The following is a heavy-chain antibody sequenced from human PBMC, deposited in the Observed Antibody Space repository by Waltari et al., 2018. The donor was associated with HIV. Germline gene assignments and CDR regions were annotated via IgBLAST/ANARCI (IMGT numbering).Heavy chain of an antibody. CDR3: VRDRTSMTTGDFDS. V-gene: IGHV3-21*02. D-gene: IGHD1-1*01. CDR2: ISRAIYFS. CDR1: GIAFDLFT. Sequence: VELVESGGGLFKPGQSLRLSCNASGIAFDLFTMTWGRQAPGRGLEWGASISRAIYFSYYSDSLKGRISISRDNAKKSLFLQINSLTADDTGLYFCVRDRTSMTTGDFDSWGQGVPVIVSS. J-gene: IGHJ4*02.